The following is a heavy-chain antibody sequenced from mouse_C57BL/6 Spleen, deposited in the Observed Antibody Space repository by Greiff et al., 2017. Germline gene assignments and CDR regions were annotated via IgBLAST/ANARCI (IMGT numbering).Heavy chain of an antibody. CDR2: ISDGGSYT. CDR3: ARSFLPYAMDY. V-gene: IGHV5-4*03. Sequence: EVKLMESGGGLVKPGGSLKLSCAASGFTFSSYAMSWVRQTPEKRLEWVATISDGGSYTYYPDNVKGRFTISRDNAKNNLYLQMSHLKSEDTAMYYCARSFLPYAMDYWGQGTSVTVSS. CDR1: GFTFSSYA. J-gene: IGHJ4*01. D-gene: IGHD2-1*01.